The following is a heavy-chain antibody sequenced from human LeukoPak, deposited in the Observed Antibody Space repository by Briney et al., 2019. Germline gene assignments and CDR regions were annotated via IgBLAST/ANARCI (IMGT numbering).Heavy chain of an antibody. J-gene: IGHJ4*02. CDR3: ARAIGGYSYGHSPY. CDR1: GGTFSSYA. V-gene: IGHV1-69*05. Sequence: ASVKVSCKASGGTFSSYALSWVRQAPGQGLEWMGGIIPIFGTVNYAQKFQGRVTITTDESTSTAYMELSGLRSEDTAVYYCARAIGGYSYGHSPYWGQGTLVTVSS. CDR2: IIPIFGTV. D-gene: IGHD5-18*01.